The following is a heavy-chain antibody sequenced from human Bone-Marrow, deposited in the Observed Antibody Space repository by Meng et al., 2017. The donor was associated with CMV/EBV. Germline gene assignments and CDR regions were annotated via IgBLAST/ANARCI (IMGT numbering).Heavy chain of an antibody. CDR3: ARGSSGWDYYYYYGMDV. J-gene: IGHJ6*02. V-gene: IGHV4-59*01. D-gene: IGHD6-19*01. CDR2: IYYSGST. Sequence: SENPALTCTVSGGSISSYSWSWIRQPPGKGLEWIGYIYYSGSTNYNPSLKSRVTISVDTSKNHFSLKLSSVPAADTAVYYRARGSSGWDYYYYYGMDVWGQGTTVTVSS. CDR1: GGSISSYS.